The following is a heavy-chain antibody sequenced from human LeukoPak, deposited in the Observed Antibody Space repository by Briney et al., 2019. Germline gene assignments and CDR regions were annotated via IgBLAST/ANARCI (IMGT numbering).Heavy chain of an antibody. CDR2: IFYSGTA. CDR3: ARRATVTSFTFAY. CDR1: GGSISSSTYY. Sequence: PSETLSLTCTVSGGSISSSTYYWGWIRQPPGKQLEWIGSIFYSGTAYYNPSFKSRVSISVDTSKSQFSLDLSSVTAADTALYYCARRATVTSFTFAYWGQGILATVSS. V-gene: IGHV4-39*01. J-gene: IGHJ4*02. D-gene: IGHD4-17*01.